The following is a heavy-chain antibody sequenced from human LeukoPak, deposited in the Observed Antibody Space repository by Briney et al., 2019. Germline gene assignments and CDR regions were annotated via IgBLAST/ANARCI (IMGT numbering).Heavy chain of an antibody. J-gene: IGHJ4*02. V-gene: IGHV4-34*01. CDR3: ATSAGSSGWYFKRAPFDY. D-gene: IGHD6-19*01. CDR1: GGSFSGYY. Sequence: PSETLSLTCAVYGGSFSGYYWSWIRQPPGKGLEWIGEINHSGSTNYNPSLKSRVTISVDTSKNQFSLKLSSVTAADTAVYYCATSAGSSGWYFKRAPFDYWGQGTLVTVSS. CDR2: INHSGST.